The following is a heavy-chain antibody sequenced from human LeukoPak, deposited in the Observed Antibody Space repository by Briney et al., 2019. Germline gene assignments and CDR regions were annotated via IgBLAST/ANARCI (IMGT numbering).Heavy chain of an antibody. CDR1: GYSFTSYW. D-gene: IGHD5-18*01. V-gene: IGHV5-51*01. Sequence: KSGESVKISCKGSGYSFTSYWIGWVRQMPGKGLEWMGIIYPGDSDTRYSPSFQGQVTISADKSNSTAYLQWSSLKASDTAMYYCARGRGYSYGYGYYFDYWGQGTLVTVSS. J-gene: IGHJ4*02. CDR2: IYPGDSDT. CDR3: ARGRGYSYGYGYYFDY.